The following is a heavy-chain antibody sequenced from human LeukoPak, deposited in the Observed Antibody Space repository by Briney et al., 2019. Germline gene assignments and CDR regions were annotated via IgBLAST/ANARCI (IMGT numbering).Heavy chain of an antibody. CDR2: ISGSDTST. D-gene: IGHD3-3*01. CDR3: AKEGYDFWSTYSRTHFDY. CDR1: GFTFSNYA. V-gene: IGHV3-23*01. J-gene: IGHJ4*02. Sequence: GGSLRLSCAASGFTFSNYAMNWVRQAPGKGVEWVSGISGSDTSTYYTDSVRGRFTISRDTSKNTLYLQMNSLRAEDTAVYYCAKEGYDFWSTYSRTHFDYWGQGTLVTVSS.